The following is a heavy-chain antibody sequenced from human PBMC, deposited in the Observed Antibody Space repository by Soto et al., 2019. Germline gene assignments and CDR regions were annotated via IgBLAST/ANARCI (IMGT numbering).Heavy chain of an antibody. CDR3: AKVNNDDTRWYDYYYMDV. Sequence: EVQVLESGGGLVQPGGSLRLSCAGSGFTFSSYAMSWVRQAPVTGLEWVSAISGSGGSTYHADSVKGRFTISRDNSKNPLYLQMNSLRAEDTAVYYCAKVNNDDTRWYDYYYMDVWGKGTTVTVS. CDR1: GFTFSSYA. CDR2: ISGSGGST. V-gene: IGHV3-23*01. D-gene: IGHD1-1*01. J-gene: IGHJ6*03.